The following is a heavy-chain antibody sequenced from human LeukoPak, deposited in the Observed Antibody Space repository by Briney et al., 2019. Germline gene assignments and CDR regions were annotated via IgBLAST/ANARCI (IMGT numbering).Heavy chain of an antibody. Sequence: ASVKVSCKVSGYTLTELSMHWVRQAPGKGLEWMGGFDPEDGETIYAQKFQGRVTMTEDTSTDTAYMELSSLRSEDTAVYYCATHSIQYSGYEYYFDYWGQGTLVTVSS. D-gene: IGHD5-12*01. J-gene: IGHJ4*02. CDR2: FDPEDGET. CDR1: GYTLTELS. CDR3: ATHSIQYSGYEYYFDY. V-gene: IGHV1-24*01.